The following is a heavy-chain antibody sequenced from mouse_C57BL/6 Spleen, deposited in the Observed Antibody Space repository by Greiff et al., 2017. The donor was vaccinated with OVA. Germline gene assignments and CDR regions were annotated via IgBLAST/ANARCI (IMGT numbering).Heavy chain of an antibody. CDR1: GYTFTSYW. CDR3: ARGGMGDAMDY. V-gene: IGHV1-52*01. Sequence: QVQLQQPGAELVRPGSSVKLSCKASGYTFTSYWMHWVKQRPIQGLEWIGNIDPSDSETHYNQKFKDKATLTVAKSSSTAYMQLSSLTSEDSAVYYCARGGMGDAMDYWGQGTSVTVSS. D-gene: IGHD2-3*01. CDR2: IDPSDSET. J-gene: IGHJ4*01.